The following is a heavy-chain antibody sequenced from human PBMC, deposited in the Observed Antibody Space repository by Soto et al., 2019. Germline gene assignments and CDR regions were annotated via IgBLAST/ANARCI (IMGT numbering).Heavy chain of an antibody. CDR2: IYYSGST. CDR1: GGSISSYY. Sequence: QVQLQESGPGLVKPSETLSLTCTVSGGSISSYYWSWIRQPPGKGLEWIGYIYYSGSTNYNPSLMSRVTISVYPSKNQFSLKLSSVTAADTAVYYCARYNWYFDLWGRGTLVTVSS. CDR3: ARYNWYFDL. J-gene: IGHJ2*01. V-gene: IGHV4-59*01.